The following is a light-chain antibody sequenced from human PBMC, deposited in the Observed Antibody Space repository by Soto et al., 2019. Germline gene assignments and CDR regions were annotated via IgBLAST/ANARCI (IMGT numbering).Light chain of an antibody. CDR2: DAS. Sequence: DIPMTQSPSTLSASVGDRVTITCRASQSISSWLAWYQHKPGKAPKLLIYDASSLESGVPSRFSGSGSGTEFTLTISSLQPDDFATYYCQQYNSYSYTFGQGTKLEIK. CDR1: QSISSW. CDR3: QQYNSYSYT. V-gene: IGKV1-5*01. J-gene: IGKJ2*01.